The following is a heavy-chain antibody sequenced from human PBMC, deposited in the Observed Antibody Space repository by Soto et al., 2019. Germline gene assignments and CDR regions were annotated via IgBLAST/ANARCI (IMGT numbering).Heavy chain of an antibody. J-gene: IGHJ5*02. V-gene: IGHV1-18*01. Sequence: ASVKVSCKASGYTFTRYGISWVRQAPGQGPEWMGWISPYNDDTKYAQKFQGRVTMTTDTSTRTAYMEMRSLRSDDTAIYYCARDGWYSSGSNWFDPWGQGTLVTVSS. D-gene: IGHD6-19*01. CDR2: ISPYNDDT. CDR1: GYTFTRYG. CDR3: ARDGWYSSGSNWFDP.